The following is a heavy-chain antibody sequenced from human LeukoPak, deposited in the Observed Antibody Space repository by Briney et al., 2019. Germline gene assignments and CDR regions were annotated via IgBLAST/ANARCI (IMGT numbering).Heavy chain of an antibody. J-gene: IGHJ5*02. D-gene: IGHD3-10*01. Sequence: GESLKISCKGSGYSFTSYWIGWVRQMPGKGLEWIGIIYPGDSDTRYSPSFQGQVTISADKSISTAYLQWSSLKASDTAMYYCARRGGGYYGSGSYYTNWFDPWGQGTLVTVSS. CDR3: ARRGGGYYGSGSYYTNWFDP. CDR2: IYPGDSDT. V-gene: IGHV5-51*01. CDR1: GYSFTSYW.